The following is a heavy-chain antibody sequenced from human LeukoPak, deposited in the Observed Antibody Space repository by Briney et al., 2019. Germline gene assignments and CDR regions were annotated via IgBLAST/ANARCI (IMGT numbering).Heavy chain of an antibody. CDR2: INTNTGNP. CDR3: ARFLPGIAAAGTDY. Sequence: ASVKVSCKASGYTFTGYYIHWVRQAPGQGLEWMGWINTNTGNPTYAQGFTGRFVFSLDTSVSTAYLQISSLKAEDTAVYYCARFLPGIAAAGTDYWGQGTLVTVSS. V-gene: IGHV7-4-1*02. D-gene: IGHD6-13*01. J-gene: IGHJ4*02. CDR1: GYTFTGYY.